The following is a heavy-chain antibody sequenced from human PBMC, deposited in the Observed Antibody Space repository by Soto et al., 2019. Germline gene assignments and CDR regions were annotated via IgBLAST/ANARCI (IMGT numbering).Heavy chain of an antibody. CDR1: GGSISSYY. V-gene: IGHV4-59*08. CDR2: IYYSGST. Sequence: SETLSLTCTVSGGSISSYYWSWIRQPPGKGLEWIGYIYYSGSTNYNPSLKSRVTISVDTSKNQFSLKLSSVTAADTAVYYCARNRGYCSGGSCYPLQYFQPWGQGKWSPSPQ. D-gene: IGHD2-15*01. CDR3: ARNRGYCSGGSCYPLQYFQP. J-gene: IGHJ1*01.